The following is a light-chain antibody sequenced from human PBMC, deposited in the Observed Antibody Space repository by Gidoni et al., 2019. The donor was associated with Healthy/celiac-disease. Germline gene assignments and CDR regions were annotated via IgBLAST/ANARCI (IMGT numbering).Light chain of an antibody. CDR1: PGSVSTCYY. V-gene: IGLV8-61*01. CDR3: VLYMGSGISV. CDR2: STN. J-gene: IGLJ2*01. Sequence: QTVVTQEPSFSVSPGGTVTLTCGLSPGSVSTCYYPSWYQQTPGQAPRTLIYSTNTRSSGVPDRFSGSILGNKAALTITGAQADDESDYYCVLYMGSGISVFGGGTKLTVL.